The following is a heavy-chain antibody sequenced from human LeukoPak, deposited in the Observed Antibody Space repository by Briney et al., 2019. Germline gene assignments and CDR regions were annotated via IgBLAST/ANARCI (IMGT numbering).Heavy chain of an antibody. CDR1: GFTFPNYA. CDR2: INFSGTTT. CDR3: AKERSAFSPGALDY. Sequence: GGSLRLSCTASGFTFPNYAMSWVRQAPGKGLEWVSGINFSGTTTYYADSVKGRFTVSRDTSKNTVYLQMNSLRADDTAVYYCAKERSAFSPGALDYWGQGTLVTVSS. V-gene: IGHV3-23*01. D-gene: IGHD7-27*01. J-gene: IGHJ4*02.